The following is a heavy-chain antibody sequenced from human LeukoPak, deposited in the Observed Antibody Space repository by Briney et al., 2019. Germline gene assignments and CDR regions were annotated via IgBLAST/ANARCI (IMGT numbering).Heavy chain of an antibody. CDR2: INPSGGST. CDR1: GFTFTSYY. Sequence: GRSLRLSCAASGFTFTSYYMHWVRQAPGQGLEWMGIINPSGGSTSYAQKFQGRVTMTRDTSTSTVYMELSSLRSEDTAVYYCARASQRIQLWLPGKWGQGTLVTVSS. J-gene: IGHJ4*02. D-gene: IGHD5-18*01. V-gene: IGHV1-46*01. CDR3: ARASQRIQLWLPGK.